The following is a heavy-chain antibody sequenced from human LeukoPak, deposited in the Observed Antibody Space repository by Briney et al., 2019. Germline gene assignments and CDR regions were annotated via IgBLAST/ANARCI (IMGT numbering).Heavy chain of an antibody. V-gene: IGHV3-20*04. CDR1: GFSFSSYG. D-gene: IGHD3-22*01. J-gene: IGHJ3*02. CDR3: ARDYDSSGYSDAFDI. Sequence: PGGSLRLSCAASGFSFSSYGMNWVRQAPGKGLEWVSGINWNGGSTGYADSVKGRFTISRDNAKNSLYLQMNSLRAEDTALYYCARDYDSSGYSDAFDIWGQGTMVTVSS. CDR2: INWNGGST.